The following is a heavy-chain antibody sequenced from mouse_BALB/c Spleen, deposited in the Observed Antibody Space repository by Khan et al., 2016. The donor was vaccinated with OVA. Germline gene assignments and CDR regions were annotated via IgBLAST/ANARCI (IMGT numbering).Heavy chain of an antibody. D-gene: IGHD2-2*01. Sequence: QVQLQQPGAELVKPGASVKLSCKTSAYTFTSYWMQWVKQRPGQGLEWIGEINPSNGRTNYNEKFKSTATLTVDKSSTTAHMQLSSLTSEDSAVSYCVRSTMVTTESAYWGQGTLVTVSA. V-gene: IGHV1S81*02. CDR3: VRSTMVTTESAY. J-gene: IGHJ3*01. CDR1: AYTFTSYW. CDR2: INPSNGRT.